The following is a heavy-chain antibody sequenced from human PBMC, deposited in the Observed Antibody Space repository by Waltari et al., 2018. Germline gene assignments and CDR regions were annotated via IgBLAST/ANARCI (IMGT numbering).Heavy chain of an antibody. V-gene: IGHV4-34*01. D-gene: IGHD2-2*02. Sequence: QVQLHQWGAGPFKPSETLSLTCAVPGGPFTDHSCSWIRQPPGKGLEWIGEISHSGVTHYNPSLRSRLTMSVDTIKKQFSLKLTSVTAADTAVYFCARTWGYSPPLGWFDPWGQGTRVTVSS. J-gene: IGHJ5*02. CDR2: ISHSGVT. CDR1: GGPFTDHS. CDR3: ARTWGYSPPLGWFDP.